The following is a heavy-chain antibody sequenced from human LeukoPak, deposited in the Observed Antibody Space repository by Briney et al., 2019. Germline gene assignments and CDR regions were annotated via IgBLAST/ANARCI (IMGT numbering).Heavy chain of an antibody. D-gene: IGHD7-27*01. CDR2: NGNS. CDR1: GASVSSGGYA. CDR3: ARDHWGSLDY. V-gene: IGHV4-61*08. J-gene: IGHJ4*02. Sequence: SETLSLTCAVSGASVSSGGYAWSWIRLPPGKGLEWIRYNGNSNYNPSLKSRVTISLDTSKNQFSLKLTSVTAADTAIYYCARDHWGSLDYWGQGALVTVSS.